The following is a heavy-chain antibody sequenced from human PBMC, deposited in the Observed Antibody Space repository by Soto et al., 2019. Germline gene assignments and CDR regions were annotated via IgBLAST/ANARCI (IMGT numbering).Heavy chain of an antibody. J-gene: IGHJ4*02. CDR1: GFIFHNYW. Sequence: LRLSCAASGFIFHNYWMSWVRQAPGKGLEWVANIKKDGSEKYYVDSVKGRFTISRDNAENSLSLQMNSLQAEDTAVYYCARDPRDSEYAIFDYWGQGTLVTVSS. CDR3: ARDPRDSEYAIFDY. CDR2: IKKDGSEK. V-gene: IGHV3-7*05. D-gene: IGHD1-26*01.